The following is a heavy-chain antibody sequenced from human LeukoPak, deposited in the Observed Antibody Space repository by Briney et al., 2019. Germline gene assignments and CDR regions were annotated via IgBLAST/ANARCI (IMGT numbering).Heavy chain of an antibody. D-gene: IGHD2-2*01. CDR2: IIPIFGTA. V-gene: IGHV1-69*05. Sequence: SVKVSCKASGGTFSSYAISWVRQAPGQRLEWMGGIIPIFGTANYAQKFQGRVTITTDESTSTAYMELSSLRSEDTAVYYCASCYASSDYYYYMDVWGKGTTVTVSS. CDR1: GGTFSSYA. J-gene: IGHJ6*03. CDR3: ASCYASSDYYYYMDV.